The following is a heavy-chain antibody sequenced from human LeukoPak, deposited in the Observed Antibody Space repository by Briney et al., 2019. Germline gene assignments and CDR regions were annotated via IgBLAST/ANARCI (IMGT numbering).Heavy chain of an antibody. D-gene: IGHD3-22*01. V-gene: IGHV1-2*02. CDR2: MNPNSGGT. J-gene: IGHJ4*02. CDR1: GYTFTGYY. CDR3: ARGGVSYDSSGYYPDF. Sequence: ASVKVSCKASGYTFTGYYMHWVRQAPGQGLEWMGWMNPNSGGTKYEQRFQARVTMTGDTSISTAYMELSRLKSDDTAVYYCARGGVSYDSSGYYPDFWGQGTLVTVSS.